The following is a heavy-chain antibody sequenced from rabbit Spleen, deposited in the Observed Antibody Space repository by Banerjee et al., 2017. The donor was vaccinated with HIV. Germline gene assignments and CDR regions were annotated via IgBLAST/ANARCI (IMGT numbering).Heavy chain of an antibody. CDR2: IGAGSSDFT. Sequence: QEQLEESGGGLVKPEGSLTLTCKASGVSFNDKDVMCWVRQAPGKGLEWIACIGAGSSDFTYFASWAKGRFTISKTSSTTVTLQMTSLTAADTATYFCARGANVGGYGLNLWGQGTLVTVS. V-gene: IGHV1S45*01. D-gene: IGHD1-1*01. J-gene: IGHJ4*01. CDR1: GVSFNDKDV. CDR3: ARGANVGGYGLNL.